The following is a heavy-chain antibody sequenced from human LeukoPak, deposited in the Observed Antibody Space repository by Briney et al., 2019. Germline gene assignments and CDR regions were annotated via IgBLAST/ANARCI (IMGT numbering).Heavy chain of an antibody. V-gene: IGHV3-23*01. Sequence: GGSLRLSCAASGFTFSSYAMSWVRQAPGKGLEWVSAISGSGGSTYYADSVKGRFTISRDNSKNTLYLQMNSLRAEDTAVYYCAKDRELLWFGELLPFDYWGQGTLVTVFS. CDR2: ISGSGGST. J-gene: IGHJ4*02. D-gene: IGHD3-10*01. CDR3: AKDRELLWFGELLPFDY. CDR1: GFTFSSYA.